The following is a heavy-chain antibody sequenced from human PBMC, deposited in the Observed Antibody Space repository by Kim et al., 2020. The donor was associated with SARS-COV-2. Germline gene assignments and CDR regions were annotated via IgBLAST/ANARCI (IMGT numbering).Heavy chain of an antibody. V-gene: IGHV1-69*04. J-gene: IGHJ4*02. CDR3: ARDAEQLLGYYFDY. D-gene: IGHD6-19*01. Sequence: ARKVHGRVTITADKSTSTAYMGLSSLRAEDTAVYYCARDAEQLLGYYFDYWGQGALVTVSS.